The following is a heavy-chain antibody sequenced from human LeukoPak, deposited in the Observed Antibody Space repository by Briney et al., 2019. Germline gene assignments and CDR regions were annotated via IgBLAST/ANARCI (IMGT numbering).Heavy chain of an antibody. D-gene: IGHD3-9*01. J-gene: IGHJ5*02. CDR1: GGTFSSYA. CDR3: ARQILTGQDNWFDP. CDR2: IIPILGIA. V-gene: IGHV1-69*04. Sequence: ASVKVSCKASGGTFSSYAISWVRQAPGQGLEWMGRIIPILGIANYAQKFQGRVTITAGKSTSTAYMELSSLRSEDTAVYYCARQILTGQDNWFDPWGQGTLVTVSS.